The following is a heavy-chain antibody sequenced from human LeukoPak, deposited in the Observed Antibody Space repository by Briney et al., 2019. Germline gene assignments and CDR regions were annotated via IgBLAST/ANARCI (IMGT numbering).Heavy chain of an antibody. V-gene: IGHV3-23*01. CDR1: GFTFRSYA. CDR3: ARRSSWSVGY. CDR2: ISNSDYST. Sequence: GGSLRLSCAASGFTFRSYAMTWVRQAPGKGLEWVSSISNSDYSTYYADSVKGRFTISRDNSKNTLYLQMNSLRAEDTAVYYCARRSSWSVGYWGQGTLVTVSS. J-gene: IGHJ4*02. D-gene: IGHD6-13*01.